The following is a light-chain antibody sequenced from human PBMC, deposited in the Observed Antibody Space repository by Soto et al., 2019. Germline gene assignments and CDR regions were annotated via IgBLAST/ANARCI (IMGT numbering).Light chain of an antibody. Sequence: QSVLTQPASVSESPGQSITISCTGTSSDVGGYNYVSWYQQHPGKAPKLMIYEVSNRPSGVSNRFSGSKTGNTASLTISGLQAEDEADYYCSSYTSSSTWVFGGGTELTVL. J-gene: IGLJ3*02. V-gene: IGLV2-14*01. CDR2: EVS. CDR3: SSYTSSSTWV. CDR1: SSDVGGYNY.